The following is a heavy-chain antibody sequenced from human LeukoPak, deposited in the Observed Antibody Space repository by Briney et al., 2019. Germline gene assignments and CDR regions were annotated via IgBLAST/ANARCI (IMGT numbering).Heavy chain of an antibody. J-gene: IGHJ4*02. CDR3: AREDGYSSSWYSDY. D-gene: IGHD6-13*01. CDR1: GFTFSDYY. Sequence: PGGSLRLSCAASGFTFSDYYMSWIRQAPGKGLEWVSDISSTSIYTNYADSVKGRFTISRDNAKNSLNLQMNSLRAEDTAVYYCAREDGYSSSWYSDYWGQGTLVTVSS. V-gene: IGHV3-11*05. CDR2: ISSTSIYT.